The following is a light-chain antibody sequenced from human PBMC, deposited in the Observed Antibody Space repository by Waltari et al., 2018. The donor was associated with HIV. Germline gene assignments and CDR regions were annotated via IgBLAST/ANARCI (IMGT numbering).Light chain of an antibody. CDR2: ATS. CDR3: QQSYNVPWT. J-gene: IGKJ1*01. V-gene: IGKV1-39*01. Sequence: DIQMTQAPSSLSASVGDRVTITCRASQRVSTYLNWYQQRAGRATKLLIYATSNLQSGVPSRFSGIGSVTDFTLTSSSLQPEDFSTYYCQQSYNVPWTFGQGTKVEI. CDR1: QRVSTY.